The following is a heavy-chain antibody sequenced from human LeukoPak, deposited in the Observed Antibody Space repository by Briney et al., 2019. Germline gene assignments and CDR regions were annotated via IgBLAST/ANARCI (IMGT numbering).Heavy chain of an antibody. CDR2: INIEGSNT. CDR3: ATAVGGNYYGLGY. V-gene: IGHV3-74*01. J-gene: IGHJ4*02. Sequence: TGGSLRLSCAASGFAFSSYWMHWVRQGPGKGLVWVSHINIEGSNTDYADSVKGRFTISRDNAKNTLYLQMNSLRADDTAAYYCATAVGGNYYGLGYWGQGTLVTVSS. D-gene: IGHD1-26*01. CDR1: GFAFSSYW.